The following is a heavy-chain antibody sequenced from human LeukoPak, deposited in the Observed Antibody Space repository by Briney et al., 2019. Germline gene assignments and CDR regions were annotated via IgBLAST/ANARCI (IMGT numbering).Heavy chain of an antibody. CDR1: GYTFTGYY. CDR3: ARVPSGGDKFDP. Sequence: ASVKVSCKASGYTFTGYYMHWVRQAPGQGLEWMGWINPNSGNTGYAQKFQGRVTMTRNTSIRTAYMELSSLRSEDTAVYYCARVPSGGDKFDPWGQGTLVTVSS. V-gene: IGHV1-8*02. D-gene: IGHD6-25*01. J-gene: IGHJ5*02. CDR2: INPNSGNT.